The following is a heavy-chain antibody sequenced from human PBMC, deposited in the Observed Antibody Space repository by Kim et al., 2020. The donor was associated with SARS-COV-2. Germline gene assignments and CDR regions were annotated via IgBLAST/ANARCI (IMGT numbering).Heavy chain of an antibody. CDR1: GFTFSSYG. J-gene: IGHJ6*02. Sequence: GGSLRLSCAASGFTFSSYGMHWVRQAPGKGLEWVAVISYDGSNKYYADSVKGRFTISRDNSKNTLYLQMNSLRAEDTAVYYCAKDLRRLPSGDHYYYGMDVWGQGTTVTVSS. V-gene: IGHV3-30*18. CDR3: AKDLRRLPSGDHYYYGMDV. CDR2: ISYDGSNK. D-gene: IGHD3-16*01.